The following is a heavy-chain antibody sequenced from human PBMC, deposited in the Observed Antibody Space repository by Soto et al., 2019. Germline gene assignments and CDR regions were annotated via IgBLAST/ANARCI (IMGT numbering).Heavy chain of an antibody. CDR3: AHSTNLSPLLWFGELFANDVPSVGFDY. CDR2: IYWDDDK. Sequence: SGPTLVNPTQTLTLTCTFSGFSLSTSGVGVGWIRQPPGKALEWLALIYWDDDKRYSPSLKSRLTITKDTSKNQVVLTMTNMEPVDTATYYCAHSTNLSPLLWFGELFANDVPSVGFDYWGQGTLVTVSS. J-gene: IGHJ4*02. D-gene: IGHD3-10*01. V-gene: IGHV2-5*02. CDR1: GFSLSTSGVG.